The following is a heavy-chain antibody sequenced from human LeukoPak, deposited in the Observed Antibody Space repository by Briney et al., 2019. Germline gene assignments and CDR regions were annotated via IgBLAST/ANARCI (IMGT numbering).Heavy chain of an antibody. CDR3: ARDSRYGFLIEYYYMDV. CDR1: GFTFSSYG. J-gene: IGHJ6*03. V-gene: IGHV3-30*03. D-gene: IGHD5-18*01. Sequence: PGGSLRLSCAASGFTFSSYGMHWVRQAPGKGLEWVAVISYDGSNKYYADSVKGRFTISRDNAKNSLYLQMNSLRAEDTAVYYCARDSRYGFLIEYYYMDVWGKGTTVTISS. CDR2: ISYDGSNK.